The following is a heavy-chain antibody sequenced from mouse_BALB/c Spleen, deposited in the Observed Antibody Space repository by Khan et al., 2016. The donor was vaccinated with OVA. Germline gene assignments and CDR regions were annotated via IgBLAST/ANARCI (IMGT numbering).Heavy chain of an antibody. CDR1: GFSLNSYG. Sequence: VQLQESGPGLVAPSQSLSITCTVSGFSLNSYGVNWVRQPPGKGLEWLGVIWADGSTNYHSALISRLSISKDNSKSQVFLKLNSLQTDDTATYDCAKWGDGSTYAMDYWGQGTSVTGSS. V-gene: IGHV2-3*01. CDR2: IWADGST. CDR3: AKWGDGSTYAMDY. J-gene: IGHJ4*01. D-gene: IGHD2-3*01.